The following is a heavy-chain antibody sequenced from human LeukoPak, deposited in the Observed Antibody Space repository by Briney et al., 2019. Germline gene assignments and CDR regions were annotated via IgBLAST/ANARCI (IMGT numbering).Heavy chain of an antibody. J-gene: IGHJ4*02. CDR3: ARLGGNYYDSSGYYPADY. Sequence: GESLKISCKGSGYRFANYWIGWVRQMPGKGLEWMGIIYPGDSDTRYSPSSQGHVTISADKSISTAFLQWSSLQASDTAMYYCARLGGNYYDSSGYYPADYWGQGTLVTLSS. CDR1: GYRFANYW. V-gene: IGHV5-51*01. D-gene: IGHD3-22*01. CDR2: IYPGDSDT.